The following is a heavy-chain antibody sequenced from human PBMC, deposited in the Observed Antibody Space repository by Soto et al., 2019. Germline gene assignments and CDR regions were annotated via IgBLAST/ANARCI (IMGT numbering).Heavy chain of an antibody. CDR3: TTDPSYYDILTGYYKGGVYYYYYGMDV. V-gene: IGHV3-15*01. CDR1: GFTFSNAW. J-gene: IGHJ6*02. Sequence: SLRLSCAASGFTFSNAWMSWVRQAPGKGLEWVGRIKSKTDGGTTDYAAPVKGRFTISRGDSKNTLYLQMNSLKTEDTAVYYCTTDPSYYDILTGYYKGGVYYYYYGMDVWGQGTTVTVSS. D-gene: IGHD3-9*01. CDR2: IKSKTDGGTT.